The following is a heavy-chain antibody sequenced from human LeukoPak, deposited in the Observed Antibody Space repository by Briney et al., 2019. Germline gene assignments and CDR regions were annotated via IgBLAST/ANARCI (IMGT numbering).Heavy chain of an antibody. CDR2: IYTSGST. D-gene: IGHD4-23*01. V-gene: IGHV4-4*07. CDR3: ARAPRWSLVYYYYYMDV. Sequence: PSETLSLTCTVSGGSISSYYWSWIRQPAGKGLEWIGHIYTSGSTNYNPSLKSRVTISVDTSKNQFSLKLSSVTAADTAVYYCARAPRWSLVYYYYYMDVWGKGTTVTVSS. J-gene: IGHJ6*03. CDR1: GGSISSYY.